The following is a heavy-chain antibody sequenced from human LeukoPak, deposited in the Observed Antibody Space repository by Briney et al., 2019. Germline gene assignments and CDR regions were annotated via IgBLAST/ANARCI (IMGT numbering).Heavy chain of an antibody. V-gene: IGHV1-2*02. CDR1: GYTFTGYY. CDR2: INPHSGEP. CDR3: ARGSPPVGYYYDSSGYYFSFDI. D-gene: IGHD3-22*01. Sequence: ASVKVSCKASGYTFTGYYIHWVRQAPGQGLEWMGWINPHSGEPSYAQKFQGRVTMTRDTSISTAYMELSRLRSDDTAVYYCARGSPPVGYYYDSSGYYFSFDIWGQGTMVTVSS. J-gene: IGHJ3*02.